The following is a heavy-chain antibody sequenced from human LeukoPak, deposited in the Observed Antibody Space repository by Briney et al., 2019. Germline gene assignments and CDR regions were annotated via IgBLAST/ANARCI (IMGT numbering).Heavy chain of an antibody. V-gene: IGHV3-74*01. CDR2: ITLDENTV. CDR3: ARDQPGSSNAFDI. Sequence: GGSLRLSCGASGFTFSREWMHWVRQAPGKGRVWGSRITLDENTVHYADSVKGRFTISRDNAKNTLYLQMNSLRAEDTAVYYCARDQPGSSNAFDIWGQGTMVTVSS. D-gene: IGHD6-19*01. J-gene: IGHJ3*02. CDR1: GFTFSREW.